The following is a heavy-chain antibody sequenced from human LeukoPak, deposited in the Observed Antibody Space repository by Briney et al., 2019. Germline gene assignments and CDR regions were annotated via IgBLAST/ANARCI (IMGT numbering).Heavy chain of an antibody. CDR3: ARQGGSGVSLDC. CDR1: GYTFTTSW. CDR2: INPGDSDT. Sequence: GESLKISCKGSGYTFTTSWIGWVRQMPGKGLEWMAIINPGDSDTRYSPSFQGQVTISADKSISTAYLQWSSLEASDTAMYYCARQGGSGVSLDCWGQGTLVTVSS. V-gene: IGHV5-51*01. J-gene: IGHJ4*02. D-gene: IGHD3-10*01.